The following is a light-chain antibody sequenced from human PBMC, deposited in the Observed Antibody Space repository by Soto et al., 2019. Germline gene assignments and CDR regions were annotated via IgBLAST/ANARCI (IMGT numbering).Light chain of an antibody. V-gene: IGKV3-15*01. CDR3: QHHDAWPYT. CDR1: QSVGSN. CDR2: GAS. J-gene: IGKJ2*01. Sequence: EIVMTQSPVTLSVSPGERATLSCRASQSVGSNLAWYQQRPGQAHRLLIYGASTRATGIPARFSGSGSGTEFTLTISSLQSEDFAVDDCQHHDAWPYTFGQGTKLEIK.